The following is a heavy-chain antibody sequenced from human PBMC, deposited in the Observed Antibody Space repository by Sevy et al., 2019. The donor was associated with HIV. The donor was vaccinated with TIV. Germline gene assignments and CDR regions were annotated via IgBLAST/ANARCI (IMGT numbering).Heavy chain of an antibody. V-gene: IGHV3-66*01. CDR1: GFTVGSNY. CDR2: IYSGVTT. Sequence: GGSLRLSCAASGFTVGSNYMSWVRQAPGKGLEWVSIIYSGVTTSYADSVKGRFTISRDNSKNTLYLQMNSLRAEDTAVYYCARVWRYSSSWSAMDVWGQGTTVTVSS. J-gene: IGHJ6*02. CDR3: ARVWRYSSSWSAMDV. D-gene: IGHD6-13*01.